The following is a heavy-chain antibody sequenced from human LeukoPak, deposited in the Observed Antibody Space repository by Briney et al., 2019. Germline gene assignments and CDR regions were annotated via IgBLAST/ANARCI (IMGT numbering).Heavy chain of an antibody. Sequence: SETLSLTCAVYGGSFSGYYWNWIRQPPGKGLEWIGEINHSGSTNYNPSLKSRVTISVDTSKNQFSLKLSSVTAADTAVYYCARGRITIFGVVISLRYNWFDPWGQGTLVTVSS. CDR2: INHSGST. CDR3: ARGRITIFGVVISLRYNWFDP. J-gene: IGHJ5*02. V-gene: IGHV4-34*01. D-gene: IGHD3-3*01. CDR1: GGSFSGYY.